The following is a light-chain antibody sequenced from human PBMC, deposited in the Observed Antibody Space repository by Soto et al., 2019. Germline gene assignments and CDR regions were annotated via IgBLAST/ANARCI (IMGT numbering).Light chain of an antibody. Sequence: EIVMTQSPGTLSVSPWERATLSCRASQSVGSNLAWYHQKPGQAPSLLIYGASTRATGIPARFSGSGSGTDFTLTISRREPADFAVYYCQQYGSSPLTFGQGTRLEI. J-gene: IGKJ5*01. CDR2: GAS. CDR3: QQYGSSPLT. V-gene: IGKV3-20*01. CDR1: QSVGSN.